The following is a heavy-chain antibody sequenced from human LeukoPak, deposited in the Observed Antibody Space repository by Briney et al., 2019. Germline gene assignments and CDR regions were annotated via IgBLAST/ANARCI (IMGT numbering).Heavy chain of an antibody. CDR3: ARFGGSSWYKLDY. CDR1: GGSISSSNW. D-gene: IGHD6-13*01. Sequence: SGTLSLTCAVSGGSISSSNWWSWVRQPPGKGLEWIGEIYHSGSTNYNPSLKSRVTISVDKSKNQFSLKLSSVTAADTAVYYCARFGGSSWYKLDYWGQGTLVTVSS. V-gene: IGHV4-4*02. CDR2: IYHSGST. J-gene: IGHJ4*02.